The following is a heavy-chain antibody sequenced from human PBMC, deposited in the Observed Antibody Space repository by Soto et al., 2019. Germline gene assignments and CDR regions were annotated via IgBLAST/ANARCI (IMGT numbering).Heavy chain of an antibody. J-gene: IGHJ5*02. Sequence: SETLSLTCTVSGYFISSGYYWGWIRQPPGKGLEWIGSMFHSGSTHYNPSLKSRVTMSVDTSKNQFSLRPSSVTASDTAVYYCARGHIVVVPTVGWFDPWGQGTLVTVSS. CDR3: ARGHIVVVPTVGWFDP. CDR2: MFHSGST. V-gene: IGHV4-38-2*02. D-gene: IGHD2-2*01. CDR1: GYFISSGYY.